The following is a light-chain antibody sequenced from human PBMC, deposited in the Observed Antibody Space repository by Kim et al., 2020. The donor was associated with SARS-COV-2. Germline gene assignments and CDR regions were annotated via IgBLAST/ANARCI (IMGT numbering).Light chain of an antibody. J-gene: IGLJ1*01. Sequence: ITLSCTGTASDVGGHNYVSWYQQYPGKAPKLMIYDVTNRPSGVSNRFSGSKSGNTASLTISGLQSEDEADYYCISYTTSTTLFYVFGTGTKVTVL. CDR2: DVT. CDR1: ASDVGGHNY. V-gene: IGLV2-14*03. CDR3: ISYTTSTTLFYV.